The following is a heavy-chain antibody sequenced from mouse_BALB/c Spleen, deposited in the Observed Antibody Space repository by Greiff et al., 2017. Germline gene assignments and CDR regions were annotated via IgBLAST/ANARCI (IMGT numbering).Heavy chain of an antibody. Sequence: EVQVVESGGGLVKPGGSLKLSCAASGFTFSDYYMYWVRQTPEKRLEWVATISDGGSYTYYPDSVKGRFTISRDNAKNNLYLQMSSLKSEDTAMYYCARAGDYDERFAYWGQGTLVTVSA. CDR1: GFTFSDYY. CDR2: ISDGGSYT. V-gene: IGHV5-4*02. D-gene: IGHD2-4*01. CDR3: ARAGDYDERFAY. J-gene: IGHJ3*01.